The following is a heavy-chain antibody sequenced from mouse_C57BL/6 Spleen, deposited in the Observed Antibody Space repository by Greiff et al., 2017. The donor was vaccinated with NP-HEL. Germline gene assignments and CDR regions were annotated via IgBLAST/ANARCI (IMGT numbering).Heavy chain of an antibody. CDR2: IYPGDGDT. CDR3: ARPRHEDSAMDY. CDR1: GYAFSSSW. J-gene: IGHJ4*01. V-gene: IGHV1-82*01. Sequence: QVQLQQSGPELVKPGASVKISCKASGYAFSSSWMNWVKQRPGKGLEWIGRIYPGDGDTNYNGKFKGKATLTADKSSSTAYMQLSSLTSADSAVYFCARPRHEDSAMDYWGQGTSVTVSS.